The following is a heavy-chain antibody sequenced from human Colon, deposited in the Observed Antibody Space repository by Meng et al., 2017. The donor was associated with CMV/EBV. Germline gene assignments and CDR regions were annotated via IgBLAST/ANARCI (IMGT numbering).Heavy chain of an antibody. CDR2: IHNGGTT. V-gene: IGHV3-66*01. CDR1: GFTVSIHY. CDR3: VTYAYYGSSYFPVDN. D-gene: IGHD3-10*01. J-gene: IGHJ4*02. Sequence: SGFTVSIHYLRWVRQAPAMGLQWVSVIHNGGTTDYADSVKGRFTISRDESKNTVYLQMNSLRAEDTAVYYCVTYAYYGSSYFPVDNWGQGTLVTVSS.